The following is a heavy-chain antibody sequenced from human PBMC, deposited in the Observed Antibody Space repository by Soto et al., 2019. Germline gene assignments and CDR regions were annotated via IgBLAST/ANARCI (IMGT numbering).Heavy chain of an antibody. Sequence: QVQLVESGVGVVQPGRSLRLYCAASGFTFSSYAMHWVRQAPGKGLEWVAVISYDGSNKYYADSVKGRFTISRDNSKNTLYLQMNSLRAEDTAVYYCARPLWRDDYNWGYFDLWGRGTLVTVSS. CDR1: GFTFSSYA. J-gene: IGHJ2*01. V-gene: IGHV3-30-3*01. D-gene: IGHD4-4*01. CDR3: ARPLWRDDYNWGYFDL. CDR2: ISYDGSNK.